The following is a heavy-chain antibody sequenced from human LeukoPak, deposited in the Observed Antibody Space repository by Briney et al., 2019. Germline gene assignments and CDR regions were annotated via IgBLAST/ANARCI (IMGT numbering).Heavy chain of an antibody. CDR2: IYYSGST. J-gene: IGHJ4*02. Sequence: SETLSLTYTVSGGSISSSSYYWSWIRQPPGKGLEWIGSIYYSGSTYYNPSLKSRVTISVDTSKNQFSLKLSSVTAADTAVYYCAREGLYYDSSGYYFDYWGQGTLVTVSS. CDR3: AREGLYYDSSGYYFDY. D-gene: IGHD3-22*01. CDR1: GGSISSSSYY. V-gene: IGHV4-39*07.